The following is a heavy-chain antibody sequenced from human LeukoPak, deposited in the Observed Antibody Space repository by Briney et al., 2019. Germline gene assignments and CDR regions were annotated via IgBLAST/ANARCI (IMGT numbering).Heavy chain of an antibody. CDR1: GYTFTSYG. D-gene: IGHD3-22*01. J-gene: IGHJ4*02. CDR3: ARDLSGDDYYDGSGYYVY. V-gene: IGHV1-18*01. CDR2: ISAYNGNT. Sequence: ASVKVSCKASGYTFTSYGISWVRQAPGQGLEWMGWISAYNGNTNYAQKLQGRVTMTTDTSTSTAYMELRSLRSDDTAVYYCARDLSGDDYYDGSGYYVYWGQGTLVTVSS.